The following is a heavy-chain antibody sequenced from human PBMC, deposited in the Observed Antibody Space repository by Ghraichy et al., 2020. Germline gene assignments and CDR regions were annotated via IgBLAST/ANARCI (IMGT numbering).Heavy chain of an antibody. V-gene: IGHV4-39*01. Sequence: SETLSLTCTVSGGSISSRSYYWGWIRQPPGKGLEWIGSLSYSGSTYYNPSLKSRVTISVDTSKNQFSLKLSSVTAAETAVYYCARGRNYYGSGVHYFEYWGQGTLVTVSS. CDR2: LSYSGST. CDR3: ARGRNYYGSGVHYFEY. CDR1: GGSISSRSYY. J-gene: IGHJ4*02. D-gene: IGHD3-10*01.